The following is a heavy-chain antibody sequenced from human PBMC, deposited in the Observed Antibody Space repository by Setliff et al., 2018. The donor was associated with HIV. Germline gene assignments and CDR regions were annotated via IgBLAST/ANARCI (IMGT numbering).Heavy chain of an antibody. D-gene: IGHD1-26*01. CDR3: ASSGSYPPHYYYYYMDV. CDR2: ISGSGGST. J-gene: IGHJ6*03. Sequence: GGSLRLSCAASGFTFSSYAMSWVRQAPGKGLEWVSAISGSGGSTYYADSVKGWFTISRDNSKNTLYLQMNSLRAEDTAVYYCASSGSYPPHYYYYYMDVWGKGTTVTVSS. CDR1: GFTFSSYA. V-gene: IGHV3-23*01.